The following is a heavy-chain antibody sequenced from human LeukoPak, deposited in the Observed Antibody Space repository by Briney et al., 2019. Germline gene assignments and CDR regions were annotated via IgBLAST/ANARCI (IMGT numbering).Heavy chain of an antibody. CDR2: INYNGAIT. CDR1: GFTFVDYG. Sequence: GGSLRLSCAPSGFTFVDYGLSWVRRAPGKGLEWLCAINYNGAITDYADSVKGRFTISRDNAKNSLYLRMDSLRAEDTALYYCARDRLGPSFSVSHFNLWGQGTLVTVSS. J-gene: IGHJ4*02. V-gene: IGHV3-20*04. CDR3: ARDRLGPSFSVSHFNL. D-gene: IGHD3-3*02.